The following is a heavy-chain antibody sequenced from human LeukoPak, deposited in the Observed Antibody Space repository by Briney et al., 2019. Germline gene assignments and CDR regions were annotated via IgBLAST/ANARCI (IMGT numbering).Heavy chain of an antibody. V-gene: IGHV1-18*01. CDR2: ISAYNGNT. CDR3: ATGITYYDSSGKAAFDI. J-gene: IGHJ3*02. Sequence: GASVKVSCKASGYTFTSHGISWVRQAPGQGLEWMGWISAYNGNTNYAQKFQGRVTMTTHASTSTAYMELRCLRSDDTAVYYCATGITYYDSSGKAAFDIWGQGTMVTVSS. D-gene: IGHD3-22*01. CDR1: GYTFTSHG.